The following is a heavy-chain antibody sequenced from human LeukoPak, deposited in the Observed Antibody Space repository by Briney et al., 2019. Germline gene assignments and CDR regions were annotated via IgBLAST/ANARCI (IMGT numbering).Heavy chain of an antibody. CDR2: IYSGGST. D-gene: IGHD3-22*01. CDR1: GFTFSSYA. V-gene: IGHV3-66*01. CDR3: AGGVKSSGYFDNWFDP. Sequence: GGSLRLSCAASGFTFSSYAMSWVRQAPGKGLEWVSVIYSGGSTYYADSVKGRFTISRDNSKNTLYLQMNSLRAEDTAVYYCAGGVKSSGYFDNWFDPWGQGTLVTVSS. J-gene: IGHJ5*02.